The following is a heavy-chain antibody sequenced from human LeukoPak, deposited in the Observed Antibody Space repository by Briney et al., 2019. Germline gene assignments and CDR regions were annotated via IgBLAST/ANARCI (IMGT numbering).Heavy chain of an antibody. Sequence: ASVKVSCKASGYTFTSYDINWVRQATGQGLEWMGWMNPNSGNTGYAQKFQGRVTMTRNTSISTAYMDLSSLRSEDTAVYYCASGPGLNQYYQHWGQGTLVTVSS. CDR3: ASGPGLNQYYQH. V-gene: IGHV1-8*01. CDR2: MNPNSGNT. D-gene: IGHD1-14*01. CDR1: GYTFTSYD. J-gene: IGHJ1*01.